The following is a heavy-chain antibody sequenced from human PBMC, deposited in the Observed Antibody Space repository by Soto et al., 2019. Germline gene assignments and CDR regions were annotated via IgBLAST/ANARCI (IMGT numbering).Heavy chain of an antibody. J-gene: IGHJ4*02. D-gene: IGHD2-21*02. CDR2: ISAYNGNT. Sequence: QVQLVQSGAAVKKPGASVKVSCKASGYTFTSYGIIWVRQVPGQGLEWMGWISAYNGNTNYAQKLQGRVTMTTDTSTSTAYMELRSLRSDDTAVYYCARDHHGVYSSDYWGQGILVTVAS. CDR1: GYTFTSYG. V-gene: IGHV1-18*01. CDR3: ARDHHGVYSSDY.